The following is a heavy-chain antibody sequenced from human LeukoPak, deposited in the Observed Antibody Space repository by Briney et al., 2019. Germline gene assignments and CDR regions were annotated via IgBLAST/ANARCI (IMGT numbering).Heavy chain of an antibody. J-gene: IGHJ6*02. CDR2: IYHSGST. CDR3: ARDSRHGDFYYYGMDV. Sequence: SGTLSLTCAVSGGSISSSNWWSWVRQPPGKGLECIGEIYHSGSTNYNPSLKSRVTISVDKSKNQFSLKLSSVTAADTAVYYCARDSRHGDFYYYGMDVWGQGTTVTVSS. V-gene: IGHV4-4*02. D-gene: IGHD4-17*01. CDR1: GGSISSSNW.